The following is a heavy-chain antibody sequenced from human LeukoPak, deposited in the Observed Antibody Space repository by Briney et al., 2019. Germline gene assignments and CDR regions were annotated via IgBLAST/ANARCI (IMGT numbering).Heavy chain of an antibody. D-gene: IGHD6-13*01. CDR2: IYYSGST. CDR3: AREGYSSSWYDDYYYYYMDV. V-gene: IGHV4-39*07. CDR1: GGSISSSSYY. J-gene: IGHJ6*03. Sequence: SSETLSLTCTVSGGSISSSSYYWGWIRQPPGKGLEWIGSIYYSGSTYYNPSLKSRVTISVDTSKNQFSLKLSSVTAADTAVYYCAREGYSSSWYDDYYYYYMDVWGKGTTVTVSS.